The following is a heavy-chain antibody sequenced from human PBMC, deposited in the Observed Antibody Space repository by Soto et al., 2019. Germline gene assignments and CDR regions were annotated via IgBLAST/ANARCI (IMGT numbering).Heavy chain of an antibody. Sequence: VQLVESGGGLVQPGGSLRLSCAASGFTFSSFWMTWVRQAPGQGLEWVANIKQDGSEKYYVDSVKGRFTISRDNAKDSLYLQMNSLRAADTAVYYCARVWTAVTTSWFDPCGQGTLVTVSS. V-gene: IGHV3-7*01. J-gene: IGHJ5*02. CDR3: ARVWTAVTTSWFDP. CDR1: GFTFSSFW. CDR2: IKQDGSEK. D-gene: IGHD4-17*01.